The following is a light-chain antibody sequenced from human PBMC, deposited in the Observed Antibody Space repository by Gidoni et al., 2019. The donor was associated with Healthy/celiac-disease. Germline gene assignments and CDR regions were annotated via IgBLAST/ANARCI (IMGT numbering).Light chain of an antibody. V-gene: IGLV3-1*01. Sequence: SYELTQPPSVSVSPGQTASITCSGDKLGDKYACWYQQKPGQSPVLVIYQDNKRPSGIPERFSGSNSGNTATLNISGTQAMDEADYYCQEGDSSKVFGGGTKLTVL. CDR2: QDN. CDR1: KLGDKY. CDR3: QEGDSSKV. J-gene: IGLJ2*01.